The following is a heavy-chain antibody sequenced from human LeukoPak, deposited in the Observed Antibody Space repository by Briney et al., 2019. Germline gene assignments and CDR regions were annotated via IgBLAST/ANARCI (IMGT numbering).Heavy chain of an antibody. CDR2: IYSNGST. J-gene: IGHJ6*03. CDR1: GGSISSGNYY. V-gene: IGHV4-61*02. Sequence: PSQTLSLTCTVSGGSISSGNYYWSWIRQPVGKGLEWIGRIYSNGSTNYNPSLKSRLTISIDTSQNQFSLQLCSVTGADTATYYCARDYLRRMGFYYFMDVWGKGTTVT. D-gene: IGHD2/OR15-2a*01. CDR3: ARDYLRRMGFYYFMDV.